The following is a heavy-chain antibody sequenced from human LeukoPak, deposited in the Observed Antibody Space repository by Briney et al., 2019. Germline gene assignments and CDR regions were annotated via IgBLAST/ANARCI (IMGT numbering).Heavy chain of an antibody. CDR2: IYHSGST. D-gene: IGHD6-6*01. Sequence: SQTLSLTCTVSGGSISSGGYYWSWIRQPPGKGLEWIGYIYHSGSTYYNPSLKSRVTISVDRSKNQFSLKLSSVTAADTAVYYCARDVTEYSSSSSSGRNRYFDLWGRGTLVTVSS. CDR3: ARDVTEYSSSSSSGRNRYFDL. J-gene: IGHJ2*01. CDR1: GGSISSGGYY. V-gene: IGHV4-30-2*01.